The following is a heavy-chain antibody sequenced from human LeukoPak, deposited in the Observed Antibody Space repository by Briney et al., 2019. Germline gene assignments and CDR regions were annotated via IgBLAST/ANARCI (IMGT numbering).Heavy chain of an antibody. J-gene: IGHJ4*02. CDR1: GFTFSDYY. V-gene: IGHV3-23*01. D-gene: IGHD6-13*01. Sequence: PGGSLRLSCAASGFTFSDYYMSWVRQAPGKGLEWVSTISGSGGNTYYADSVKGRFTISRDNSKNTLYLQMNSLRAEDTAVYYCANRASSWYYFDYWGQGTLVTVSS. CDR2: ISGSGGNT. CDR3: ANRASSWYYFDY.